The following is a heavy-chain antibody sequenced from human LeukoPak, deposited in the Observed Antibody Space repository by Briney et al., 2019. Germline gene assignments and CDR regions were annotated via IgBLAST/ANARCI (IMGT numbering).Heavy chain of an antibody. CDR3: ASHTGGPGDY. J-gene: IGHJ4*02. D-gene: IGHD1-14*01. CDR1: GYTFIRYS. Sequence: ASVKVSCKASGYTFIRYSISWVRQAPGQGLEWMGWISNFNQNTKYAQKFQGRVTLTTDTSTSTAYMEMRSLRSDDTAVYYCASHTGGPGDYWGQGTLVTVSS. V-gene: IGHV1-18*01. CDR2: ISNFNQNT.